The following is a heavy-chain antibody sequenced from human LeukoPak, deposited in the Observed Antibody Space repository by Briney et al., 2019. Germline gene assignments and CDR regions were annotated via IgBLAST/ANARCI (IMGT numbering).Heavy chain of an antibody. CDR3: ATVDSSGYYLGY. CDR2: FDPEDGET. CDR1: GYTLTELS. Sequence: ASVKVSCKVSGYTLTELSMHWVRQAPGKGLDWMGGFDPEDGETIYAQKFQGRVTMTEDTSTDTAYMGLSSLRSEDTAVYYCATVDSSGYYLGYWGQGTLVTVSS. D-gene: IGHD3-22*01. J-gene: IGHJ4*02. V-gene: IGHV1-24*01.